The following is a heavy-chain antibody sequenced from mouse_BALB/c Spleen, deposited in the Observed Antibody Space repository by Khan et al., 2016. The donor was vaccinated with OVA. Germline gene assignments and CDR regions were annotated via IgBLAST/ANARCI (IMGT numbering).Heavy chain of an antibody. V-gene: IGHV1-59*01. J-gene: IGHJ3*01. CDR1: GYTFTSYW. Sequence: QVQLQQSGTELVRPGTSVKLSCKASGYTFTSYWMNWIKQRTEQGLEWNGRIDPYDSENNYNQKFKDKAILTVDKSSKKDDMQISSLAAEDSAVYYCASTPFAYWGQVTLVTVSA. CDR2: IDPYDSEN. CDR3: ASTPFAY.